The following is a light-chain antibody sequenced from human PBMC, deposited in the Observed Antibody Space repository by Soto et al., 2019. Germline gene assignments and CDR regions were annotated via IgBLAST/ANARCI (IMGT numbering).Light chain of an antibody. CDR3: QQSQNIPYT. J-gene: IGKJ2*01. Sequence: IQMTQSPSSLSASVGDRVMITCRASQSITGYLNWYQQKPGKAPKLLIYAASNLQSGVPSRFSGSGSGTDFTLTISSLQPEDFATYFCQQSQNIPYTFGQGTKLEIK. V-gene: IGKV1-39*01. CDR1: QSITGY. CDR2: AAS.